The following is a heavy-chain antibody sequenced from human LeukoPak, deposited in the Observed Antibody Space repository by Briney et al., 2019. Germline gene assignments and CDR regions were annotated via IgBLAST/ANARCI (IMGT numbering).Heavy chain of an antibody. CDR2: ICCNSGSI. J-gene: IGHJ3*02. D-gene: IGHD3-22*01. CDR1: GFTFDVYA. V-gene: IGHV3-9*01. Sequence: PGRSLRLSCAASGFTFDVYAMHWVRQAPGKGLEWVSGICCNSGSIGEADSVKGRFSSSRDNAKKSLYLQMDTLRAEDTALYYCAKDMANYYDSRRAFDIGGQGTMVTVSS. CDR3: AKDMANYYDSRRAFDI.